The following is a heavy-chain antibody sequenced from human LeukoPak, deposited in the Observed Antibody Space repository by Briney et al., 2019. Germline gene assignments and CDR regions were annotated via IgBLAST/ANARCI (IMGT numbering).Heavy chain of an antibody. Sequence: GGSLRLSCVFSRITLGHYGMSWVRQAAGKGLEWVCGISERGRRTNYADSVKGRFIISRDTSKNTVYLQMNSLRVDDTAVYFCAKRGIVIRAVIIIGFHKEAYYFDYWGQGILVTVSS. D-gene: IGHD3-10*01. CDR3: AKRGIVIRAVIIIGFHKEAYYFDY. V-gene: IGHV3-23*01. CDR1: RITLGHYG. J-gene: IGHJ4*02. CDR2: ISERGRRT.